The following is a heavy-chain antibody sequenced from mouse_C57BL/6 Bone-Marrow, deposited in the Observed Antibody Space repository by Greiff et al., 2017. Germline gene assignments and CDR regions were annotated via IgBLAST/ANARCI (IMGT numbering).Heavy chain of an antibody. V-gene: IGHV1-26*01. CDR1: GYTFTDYY. D-gene: IGHD1-2*01. CDR2: INPNNGGT. J-gene: IGHJ3*01. Sequence: EVQLQQSGPELVKPGASVKISCTASGYTFTDYYMNWVKQSHGKSLEWIGAINPNNGGTSYNQKFTGKATLTVDKSSSSAYMELRSLTSEDSAVSYCSTYPPHYYCAAWLAYCSQCTLFPVSA. CDR3: STYPPHYYCAAWLAY.